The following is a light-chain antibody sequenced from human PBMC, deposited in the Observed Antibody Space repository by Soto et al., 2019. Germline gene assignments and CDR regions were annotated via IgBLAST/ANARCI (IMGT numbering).Light chain of an antibody. J-gene: IGKJ5*01. CDR2: DAK. Sequence: EIVLTQSPSTLSLSPGERATLSCRASQSVGRYLAWYQQRPGQAPRLLIFDAKNRASGIQDRFSGSGSGTDFTLTISSLEPEDFAIYYCQQRRDWPITFGQGTRLEIK. V-gene: IGKV3-11*01. CDR3: QQRRDWPIT. CDR1: QSVGRY.